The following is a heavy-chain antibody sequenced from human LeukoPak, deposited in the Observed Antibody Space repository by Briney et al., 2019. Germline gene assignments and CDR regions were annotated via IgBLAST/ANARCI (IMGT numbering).Heavy chain of an antibody. D-gene: IGHD3-10*02. CDR2: ISYDGSNK. CDR3: ARAGGPDGLRSQYFDY. V-gene: IGHV3-30*03. Sequence: GGSLRLFCAASGFTFSSYGMHWVRQAPGKGLEWVAVISYDGSNKYYADSVKGRFTISRDNSKNTLYLQMNSLRAEDTAVYYCARAGGPDGLRSQYFDYWGQGTLVTVSS. CDR1: GFTFSSYG. J-gene: IGHJ4*02.